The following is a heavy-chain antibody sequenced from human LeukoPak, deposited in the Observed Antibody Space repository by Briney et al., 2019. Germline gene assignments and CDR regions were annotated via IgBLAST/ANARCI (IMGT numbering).Heavy chain of an antibody. CDR3: AKDGTGYSRSWVDY. J-gene: IGHJ4*02. V-gene: IGHV3-23*01. D-gene: IGHD6-13*01. CDR2: ISGSGGST. CDR1: GFTFSSSA. Sequence: GGSLRLSCAASGFTFSSSAMSWVRQAPGKGLEWVSAISGSGGSTYYADSVKGRFTISRDNSKNTLYLQMNSLRAEDTAVYYCAKDGTGYSRSWVDYWGQGTLVTVCS.